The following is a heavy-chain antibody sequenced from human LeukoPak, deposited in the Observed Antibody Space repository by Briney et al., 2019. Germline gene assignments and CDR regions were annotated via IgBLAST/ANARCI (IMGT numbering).Heavy chain of an antibody. V-gene: IGHV1-2*02. D-gene: IGHD5-18*01. CDR2: INPNSGGT. J-gene: IGHJ3*02. CDR3: ARESHTAMDQDPPAFDI. Sequence: ASVKVSCKASGYTFTAYYMHWVRQAPGQGLEWMGWINPNSGGTNYAQKFQGRVTMTRDTSISTANMELSRLRSDDTAVYYCARESHTAMDQDPPAFDIWGQGTMVTVSS. CDR1: GYTFTAYY.